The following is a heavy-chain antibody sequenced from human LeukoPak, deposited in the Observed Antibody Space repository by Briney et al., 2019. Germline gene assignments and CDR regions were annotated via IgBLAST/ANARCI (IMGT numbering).Heavy chain of an antibody. V-gene: IGHV1-18*01. CDR3: ARDKSVVGVYINDY. CDR2: IIHYNGNK. Sequence: ASVYVSCAASNYTFNNYDFSWGRQQPGRGRLWWVWIIHYNGNKKYTQNLQSRVTMTTDTSKSTAYMELRNLRSDDTAVYFCARDKSVVGVYINDYWGQGTLVIVSS. J-gene: IGHJ4*02. CDR1: NYTFNNYD. D-gene: IGHD3-3*01.